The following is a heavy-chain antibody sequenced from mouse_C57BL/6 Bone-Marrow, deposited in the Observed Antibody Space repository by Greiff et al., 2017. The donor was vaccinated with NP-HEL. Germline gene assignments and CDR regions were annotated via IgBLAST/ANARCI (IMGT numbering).Heavy chain of an antibody. CDR2: IDPSDSET. Sequence: QVQLQQPGAELVRPGSSVKLSCKASGYTFTSYWMHWVKQRPIQGLEWIGNIDPSDSETHYNQKFKDKATLTVDKSSSTAYMQLSSLTSEDSAVYYCARRGELGRDYFDYWGQGTTLTVSS. J-gene: IGHJ2*01. V-gene: IGHV1-52*01. D-gene: IGHD4-1*01. CDR3: ARRGELGRDYFDY. CDR1: GYTFTSYW.